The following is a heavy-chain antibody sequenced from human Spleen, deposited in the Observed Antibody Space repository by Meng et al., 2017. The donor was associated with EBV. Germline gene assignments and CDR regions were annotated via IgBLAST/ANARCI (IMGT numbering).Heavy chain of an antibody. CDR3: ARGTIRGNRRYMEYYHY. V-gene: IGHV4-34*01. CDR1: GESLTGYY. CDR2: VSHRGGS. D-gene: IGHD3-3*02. Sequence: QVRLHRGGAGRLKPSETLSLTWAVYGESLTGYYGGWTRQSPGKGLEWIGEVSHRGGSNYNAPLKSRVTISMDTSVNQISLRLDSVTAAETAVYYCARGTIRGNRRYMEYYHYWGQGTLVTVSS. J-gene: IGHJ4*02.